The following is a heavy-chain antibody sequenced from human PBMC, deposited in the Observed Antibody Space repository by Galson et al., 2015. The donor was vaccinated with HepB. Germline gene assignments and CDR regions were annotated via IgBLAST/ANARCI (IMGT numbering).Heavy chain of an antibody. CDR2: INHDGSEE. CDR1: GFTFNLYW. Sequence: SLRLSCAASGFTFNLYWMTWVRQTPGKGLEWVAHINHDGSEESYVDSVKGRFIISRDNANNSLYLQMGSLRVDDTAIYYCARGPTTLDPWGQGTLVTVSS. CDR3: ARGPTTLDP. J-gene: IGHJ5*02. V-gene: IGHV3-7*03. D-gene: IGHD1-1*01.